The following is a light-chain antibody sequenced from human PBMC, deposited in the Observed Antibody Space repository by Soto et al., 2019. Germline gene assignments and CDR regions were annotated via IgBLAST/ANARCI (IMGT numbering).Light chain of an antibody. CDR2: DAS. CDR3: QQRSNWPVT. Sequence: EIVLTQSPATLSLSPGERATLSCRASQSVSSYLAWYQQKPGQAPRLLMYDASNRATGIPARFSGSGSGTDFTLTISSLEPEDFAVYYCQQRSNWPVTFGQGIKV. CDR1: QSVSSY. V-gene: IGKV3-11*01. J-gene: IGKJ1*01.